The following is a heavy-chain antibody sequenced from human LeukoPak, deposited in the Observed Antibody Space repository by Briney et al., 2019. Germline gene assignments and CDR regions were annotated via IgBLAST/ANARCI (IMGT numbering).Heavy chain of an antibody. V-gene: IGHV1-69*06. CDR2: IIPIFGTA. CDR3: ASGISSSWTVGRFDY. Sequence: SVKLSCEASGGTFSSYAISWVRQAPGQGLEWMGGIIPIFGTANYAQKFQGRVTITADKSTSTAYMELSSLRSEDTAVYYCASGISSSWTVGRFDYWGQGTLVTVSS. CDR1: GGTFSSYA. D-gene: IGHD6-13*01. J-gene: IGHJ4*02.